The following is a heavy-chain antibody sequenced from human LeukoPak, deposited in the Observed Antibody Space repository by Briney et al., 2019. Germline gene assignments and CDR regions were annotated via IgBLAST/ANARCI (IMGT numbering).Heavy chain of an antibody. CDR1: GFTFSSYA. J-gene: IGHJ4*02. Sequence: PGGSLRLSCAASGFTFSSYAMSWVRQAPGEGLERVSAISANGSLTYFADSVKGRFTSTRDNSKNTLSLEMNSLRPEDTAVYYCVKGSAGSRPYYFDYWGQGTLVTVSS. D-gene: IGHD6-13*01. CDR3: VKGSAGSRPYYFDY. V-gene: IGHV3-23*01. CDR2: ISANGSLT.